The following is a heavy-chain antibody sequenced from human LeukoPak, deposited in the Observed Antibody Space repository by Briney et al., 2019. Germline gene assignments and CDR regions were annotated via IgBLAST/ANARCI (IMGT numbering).Heavy chain of an antibody. CDR2: FNPNSGGT. J-gene: IGHJ4*02. Sequence: ASVKVSCKASGYTFTGYYVHWVRQAPGQGLEWMGLFNPNSGGTNYAQKFQGRVTMTRDTSISTAYMELGRLRSDDTAVYYCARDLGGDYAYFDYWGQGTLVTVSS. CDR3: ARDLGGDYAYFDY. CDR1: GYTFTGYY. V-gene: IGHV1-2*02. D-gene: IGHD4-17*01.